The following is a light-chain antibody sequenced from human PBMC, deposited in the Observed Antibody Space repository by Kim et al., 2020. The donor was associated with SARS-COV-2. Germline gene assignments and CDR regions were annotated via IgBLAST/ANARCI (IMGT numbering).Light chain of an antibody. CDR1: QSVSSY. Sequence: GDRATLSSRASQSVSSYLAWYQQQPGQAPRRLIDDASNRATGIPARFSGSGSGTDFTLTISSLEPEDFAVYYCQQRSNWPPYTFGQGTKLEI. V-gene: IGKV3-11*01. CDR2: DAS. J-gene: IGKJ2*01. CDR3: QQRSNWPPYT.